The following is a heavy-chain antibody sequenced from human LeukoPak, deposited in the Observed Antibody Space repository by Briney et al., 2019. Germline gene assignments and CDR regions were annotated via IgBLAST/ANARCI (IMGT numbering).Heavy chain of an antibody. D-gene: IGHD3-3*01. CDR2: ISAYNGNR. J-gene: IGHJ4*02. Sequence: ASVTVSCTASGYTFTSYGISWVRQAPGQGLEWMGWISAYNGNRNYAQKLQGRVTMTTDTSTSTAYMELRSLRSDDTAVYYCARGRITIFGVVITDVYYFDYWGQGTLVTVSS. V-gene: IGHV1-18*01. CDR1: GYTFTSYG. CDR3: ARGRITIFGVVITDVYYFDY.